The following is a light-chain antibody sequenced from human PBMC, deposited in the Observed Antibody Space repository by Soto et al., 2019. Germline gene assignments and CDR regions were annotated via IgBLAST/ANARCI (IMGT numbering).Light chain of an antibody. J-gene: IGLJ2*01. V-gene: IGLV1-51*01. CDR1: SSNIGNNY. CDR3: GTWDSSLSAPVV. Sequence: QSVLTQPPSVSAAPGQKVIISCSGSSSNIGNNYVSWYQQLPGTAPKLLIYDNNKRPSGIPDRFSGSKSGTSATLGITGLQTGDEADYYCGTWDSSLSAPVVFGGGTKLTVL. CDR2: DNN.